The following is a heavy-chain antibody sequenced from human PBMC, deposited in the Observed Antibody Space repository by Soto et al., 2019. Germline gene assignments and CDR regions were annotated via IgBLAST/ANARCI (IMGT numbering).Heavy chain of an antibody. CDR3: AKDWDCGGDCSYWYFDL. J-gene: IGHJ2*01. D-gene: IGHD2-21*02. CDR1: GFTFSSYA. CDR2: ISGSGGST. V-gene: IGHV3-23*01. Sequence: EVQLLESGGGLVQPGGSLRLSCAASGFTFSSYAMSWVRQAPGKGLEWVSAISGSGGSTYYADSVKGRFTISRDNSKNTLNLQMNSLRAEDTAVYYCAKDWDCGGDCSYWYFDLWGRGTLVTVSS.